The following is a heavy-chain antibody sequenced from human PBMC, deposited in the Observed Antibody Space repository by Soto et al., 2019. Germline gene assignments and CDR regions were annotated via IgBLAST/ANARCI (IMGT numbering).Heavy chain of an antibody. CDR3: AKRRGAGGHFDY. CDR1: RFTYSSFA. V-gene: IGHV3-23*01. CDR2: VSIGGST. Sequence: LSCTASRFTYSSFAMGWVGQGPGKGLEWVAVVSIGGSTHYADSVRGRFTISRDNSKNTLSLQMNSLTAEDTAVYFCAKRRGAGGHFDYWGEGP. D-gene: IGHD2-15*01. J-gene: IGHJ4*02.